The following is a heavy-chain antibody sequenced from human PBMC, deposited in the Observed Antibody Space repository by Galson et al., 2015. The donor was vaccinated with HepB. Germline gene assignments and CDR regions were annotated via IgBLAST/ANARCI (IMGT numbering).Heavy chain of an antibody. J-gene: IGHJ6*02. V-gene: IGHV1-2*02. Sequence: SVKVSCKASGYTFTGYYMHWVRQAPGQGLEWMGWINPNSGGTNYAQKFQGRVTMTRDTSISTAYMELSRLRSDDTAVYYCARALEERTGDFDYYYYGMDVWGQGTTVTVSS. CDR2: INPNSGGT. CDR3: ARALEERTGDFDYYYYGMDV. D-gene: IGHD7-27*01. CDR1: GYTFTGYY.